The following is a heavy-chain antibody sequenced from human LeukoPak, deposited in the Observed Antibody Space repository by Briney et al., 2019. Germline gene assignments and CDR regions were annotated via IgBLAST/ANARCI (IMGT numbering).Heavy chain of an antibody. J-gene: IGHJ6*03. CDR1: GYTFTSYG. D-gene: IGHD6-13*01. CDR2: ISAYNGNT. Sequence: ASVKVSCKASGYTFTSYGISWVRQAPEQGLEWMGWISAYNGNTNYAQKLQGRVTMTTDTSTSTAYMELRSLRSDDTAVYYCAREGSSSFYYYYYYMDVWGKGTTVTVSS. CDR3: AREGSSSFYYYYYYMDV. V-gene: IGHV1-18*01.